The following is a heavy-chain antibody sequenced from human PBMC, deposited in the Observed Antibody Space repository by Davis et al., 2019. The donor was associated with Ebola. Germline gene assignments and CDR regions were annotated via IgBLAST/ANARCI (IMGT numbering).Heavy chain of an antibody. V-gene: IGHV4-61*09. CDR2: IYTSGST. Sequence: SETLSLTCTVSGDSISSGSYYWSWIRQPAGKGLEWIGHIYTSGSTNYNPSLKSRVTISVDTSKNQFSLKLTSVTAADTAVYYCARDVDAFDIWGQGTMVTVSS. J-gene: IGHJ3*02. CDR3: ARDVDAFDI. CDR1: GDSISSGSYY.